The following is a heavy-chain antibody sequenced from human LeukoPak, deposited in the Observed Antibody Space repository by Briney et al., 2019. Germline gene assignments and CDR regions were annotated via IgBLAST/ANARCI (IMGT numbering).Heavy chain of an antibody. V-gene: IGHV4-38-2*01. Sequence: SETLSLTCAVSGYSITSGYYRAWIRQPPGKGLEWIGNIYHSGSTYYNASLKSRVTISVDTSKNQFSLKLSSVTAADTAVYYCARRYSNYFFDYWGQGTLVTVSS. J-gene: IGHJ4*02. CDR3: ARRYSNYFFDY. CDR1: GYSITSGYY. D-gene: IGHD4-11*01. CDR2: IYHSGST.